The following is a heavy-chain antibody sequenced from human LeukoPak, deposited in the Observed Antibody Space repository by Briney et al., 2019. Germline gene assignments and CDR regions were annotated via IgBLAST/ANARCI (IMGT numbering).Heavy chain of an antibody. D-gene: IGHD3-10*01. J-gene: IGHJ5*02. CDR1: GFTFSSYA. V-gene: IGHV3-23*01. CDR2: ISGSGGST. Sequence: PGGSLRLSCAASGFTFSSYAMSWVRQAPGKGLEWVSAISGSGGSTYYADSVKGRFTTSRDNSKNTLYLQMNSLRAEDTAVYYCAKAPRITMVRGVTHWFDPWGQGTLVTVSS. CDR3: AKAPRITMVRGVTHWFDP.